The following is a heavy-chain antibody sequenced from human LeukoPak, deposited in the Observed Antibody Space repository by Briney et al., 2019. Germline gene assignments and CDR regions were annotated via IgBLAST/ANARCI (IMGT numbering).Heavy chain of an antibody. CDR2: INPNSGGT. J-gene: IGHJ4*02. D-gene: IGHD3-16*02. CDR3: ARSWGNYLDFDY. V-gene: IGHV1-2*02. CDR1: GYTFTSYY. Sequence: ASVKVSCKASGYTFTSYYMHWVRQAPGQRLEWMGWINPNSGGTNFAQKFRGRVTMTRDTSISTAYMELSRLKSDDTAMYYCARSWGNYLDFDYWGQGTLVTVSS.